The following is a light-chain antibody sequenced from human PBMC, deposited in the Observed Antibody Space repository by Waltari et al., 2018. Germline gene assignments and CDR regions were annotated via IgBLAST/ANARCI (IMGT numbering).Light chain of an antibody. CDR3: SSYMDTTTLEL. Sequence: QSALTQPASVSGSPGQSITISCTGTSSDIGSYNYVSWYQQHPGKAPKLIIYDVTNRPSGFSNPFSGSRSGNTASLTISGLQAEDEADYYCSSYMDTTTLELFGGGTSLTVL. J-gene: IGLJ2*01. V-gene: IGLV2-14*03. CDR2: DVT. CDR1: SSDIGSYNY.